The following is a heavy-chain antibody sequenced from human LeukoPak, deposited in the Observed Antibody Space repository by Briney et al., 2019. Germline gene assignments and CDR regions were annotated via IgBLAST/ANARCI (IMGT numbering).Heavy chain of an antibody. CDR1: GFTFSDYY. J-gene: IGHJ4*02. V-gene: IGHV3-11*01. CDR3: ARAALGPSSEFDY. D-gene: IGHD3-10*01. CDR2: ISSSGSTI. Sequence: GGSLRLSCAASGFTFSDYYMSWICQAPGKGLEWVSYISSSGSTIYYADSVKGRFTISRDNAKNSLYLQMNSLRAEDTAVYYCARAALGPSSEFDYWGQGTLVTVSS.